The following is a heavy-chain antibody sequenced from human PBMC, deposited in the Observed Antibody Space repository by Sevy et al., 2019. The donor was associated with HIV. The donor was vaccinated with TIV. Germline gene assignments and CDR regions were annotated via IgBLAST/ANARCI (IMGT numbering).Heavy chain of an antibody. Sequence: GGSLRLSCAASGFTFRSYVMSWVRQAPGKGLEGVAFIRYDGINKYYVDSVKGRSTISRDNSKDTLYLEMKSLRLEDTAIYYCAKGGSGGIDHYGMDVWGQGTTVTV. D-gene: IGHD6-25*01. J-gene: IGHJ6*02. V-gene: IGHV3-30*02. CDR1: GFTFRSYV. CDR3: AKGGSGGIDHYGMDV. CDR2: IRYDGINK.